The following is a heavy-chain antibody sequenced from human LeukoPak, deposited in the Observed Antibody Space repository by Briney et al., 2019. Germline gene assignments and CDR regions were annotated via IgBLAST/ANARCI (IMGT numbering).Heavy chain of an antibody. CDR3: ARVSGTFGELY. V-gene: IGHV3-21*01. CDR1: GFTFSSYS. J-gene: IGHJ4*02. D-gene: IGHD3-10*01. CDR2: ISTSSSYI. Sequence: PGGSLRLSCAASGFTFSSYSMKWVRQAPGKGLEWVSSISTSSSYIYYADSVKGRFTISRDNAKNSLYLQMNSLRAEDTAVYYCARVSGTFGELYWGQGTLVTVSS.